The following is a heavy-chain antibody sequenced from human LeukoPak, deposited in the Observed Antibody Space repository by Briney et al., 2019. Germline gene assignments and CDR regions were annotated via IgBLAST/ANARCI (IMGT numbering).Heavy chain of an antibody. CDR2: ISSSSSYT. J-gene: IGHJ6*02. CDR3: ARKAGYSSSWAYGMDV. CDR1: GFTFSDYY. Sequence: GGSLRLSCAASGFTFSDYYMSWIRQAPGKGLEWVSYISSSSSYTNYADSVKGRFTISRDNAKNSLYLQMNSLRAEDTAVYYCARKAGYSSSWAYGMDVWGQGTAVTVSS. D-gene: IGHD6-13*01. V-gene: IGHV3-11*06.